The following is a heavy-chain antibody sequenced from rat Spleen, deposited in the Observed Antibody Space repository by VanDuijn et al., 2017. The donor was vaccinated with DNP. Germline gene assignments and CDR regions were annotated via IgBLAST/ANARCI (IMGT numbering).Heavy chain of an antibody. CDR1: GFTFNNYW. J-gene: IGHJ3*01. CDR3: ARQELRRTYWFAY. D-gene: IGHD1-11*01. CDR2: ITYDGSST. Sequence: EVQLVESGGGLVQPGNSLKLSCVASGFTFNNYWMTWIRQAPGKGLEWVATITYDGSSTYYRDSVKGRFTISRDNAKNTLYLEMNSLRSEDTATYYCARQELRRTYWFAYWGQGTLVTVSS. V-gene: IGHV5-31*01.